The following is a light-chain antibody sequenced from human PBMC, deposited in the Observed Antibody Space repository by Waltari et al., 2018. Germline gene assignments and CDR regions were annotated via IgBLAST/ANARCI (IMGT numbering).Light chain of an antibody. V-gene: IGKV1-6*01. CDR3: LQDYNYPFT. CDR2: AAS. J-gene: IGKJ5*01. Sequence: AIQMTQSPSSLSDSVGDRVTITCQASQGFRNDLVWYQQKPGKAPKVLIYAASSLQSGVPSRFSGSGSGTDFTLTISSLQPEDFATYYCLQDYNYPFTFGQGTRLEIK. CDR1: QGFRND.